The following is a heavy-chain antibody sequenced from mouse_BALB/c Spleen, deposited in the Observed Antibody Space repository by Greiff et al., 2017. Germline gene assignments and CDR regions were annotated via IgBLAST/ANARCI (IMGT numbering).Heavy chain of an antibody. CDR3: ARDARGGWFAY. Sequence: EVKLMESGGGLVQPGGSLRLSCATSGFTFSDFYMEWVRQPPGKRLEWIAASRNKANDYTTEYSASVKGRFIVSRDTSQSILYLQMNALRGEDTAIYYCARDARGGWFAYWGQGTLVTVSA. J-gene: IGHJ3*01. CDR2: SRNKANDYTT. CDR1: GFTFSDFY. V-gene: IGHV7-1*02. D-gene: IGHD3-3*01.